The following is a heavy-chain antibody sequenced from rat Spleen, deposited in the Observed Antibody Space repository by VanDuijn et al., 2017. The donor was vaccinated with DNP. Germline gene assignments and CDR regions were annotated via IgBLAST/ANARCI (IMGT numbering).Heavy chain of an antibody. Sequence: EVRLVESGGDLVQPGRSLKLSCIASGFTFSHYWMTWIRQAPTKGLEWVAYIRYDGGSTYYGDSVKGRFTISRDDATSTLYLQMNSLRSEDTATYYCTREGTGTGYFDYWGQGVMVTVSS. CDR2: IRYDGGST. J-gene: IGHJ2*01. D-gene: IGHD5-1*01. CDR3: TREGTGTGYFDY. V-gene: IGHV5-20*01. CDR1: GFTFSHYW.